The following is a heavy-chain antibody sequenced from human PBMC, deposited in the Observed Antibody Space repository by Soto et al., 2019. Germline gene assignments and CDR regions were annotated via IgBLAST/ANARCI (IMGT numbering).Heavy chain of an antibody. CDR2: ISSRSGTI. V-gene: IGHV3-48*02. J-gene: IGHJ4*02. CDR3: ATTLAY. CDR1: GITFSDYS. Sequence: EVQLVESGGGLVQPGGSLRLSCAVSGITFSDYSMNWVRQAPGKGLEWISHISSRSGTIYYADSVKGRFTISRDNAQNSLYLQMNSLRDEDTAVYYCATTLAYWGQGILVTVSS.